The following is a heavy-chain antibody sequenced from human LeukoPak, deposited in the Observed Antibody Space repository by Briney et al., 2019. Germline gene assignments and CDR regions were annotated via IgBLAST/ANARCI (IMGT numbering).Heavy chain of an antibody. CDR1: GGSLSSSNW. Sequence: SETLSLTCAVSGGSLSSSNWWSWVRQPPGKGLEWIGEIYHSGSTNYNPSLKSRVTISVDTSKNQFSLKLSSVTAADTAVYYCARPLRRSRGGLYYFDYWGQGTLVTVSS. D-gene: IGHD3-16*01. CDR2: IYHSGST. J-gene: IGHJ4*02. CDR3: ARPLRRSRGGLYYFDY. V-gene: IGHV4-4*02.